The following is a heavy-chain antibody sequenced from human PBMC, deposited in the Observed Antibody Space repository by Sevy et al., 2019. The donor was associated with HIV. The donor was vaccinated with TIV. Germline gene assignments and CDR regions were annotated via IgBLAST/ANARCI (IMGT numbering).Heavy chain of an antibody. Sequence: ASVKVSCKASGYTFTSYGISWVRQAPGQGLEWMGWISAYNGNTNYAQKLQGRVTMTTDKSTSTAYMELRSLRSDDTAVYYCARDEKEWVLVTPAYFDYWGQGTLVTVSS. CDR1: GYTFTSYG. J-gene: IGHJ4*02. V-gene: IGHV1-18*01. CDR2: ISAYNGNT. D-gene: IGHD3-22*01. CDR3: ARDEKEWVLVTPAYFDY.